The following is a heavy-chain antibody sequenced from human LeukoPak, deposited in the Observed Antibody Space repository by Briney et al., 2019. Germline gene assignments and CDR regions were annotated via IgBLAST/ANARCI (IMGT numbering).Heavy chain of an antibody. CDR2: IWYDGSNK. J-gene: IGHJ4*02. D-gene: IGHD3-22*01. CDR1: GFTFNSYW. CDR3: ARVNYYYDSGGYYDY. Sequence: GGSLRLSCAASGFTFNSYWMTWVRQAPGKGLEWVAVIWYDGSNKYYADSVKGRFTISRDNSKNTLYLQMNSLRAEDTAVYYCARVNYYYDSGGYYDYWGQGTLVTVSS. V-gene: IGHV3-33*08.